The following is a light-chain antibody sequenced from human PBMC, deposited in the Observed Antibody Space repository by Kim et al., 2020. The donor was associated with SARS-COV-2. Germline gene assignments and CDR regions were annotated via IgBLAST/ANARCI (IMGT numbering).Light chain of an antibody. J-gene: IGLJ2*01. Sequence: GQSITISCTGTSSDVGGYNYVSWYQQHPGKAPKLMIYDVSKRPSGVSNRFSGSKSGNTASLTISGLQAEDEADYYCSSYTSSSLVVFGGGTQLTVL. V-gene: IGLV2-14*04. CDR2: DVS. CDR1: SSDVGGYNY. CDR3: SSYTSSSLVV.